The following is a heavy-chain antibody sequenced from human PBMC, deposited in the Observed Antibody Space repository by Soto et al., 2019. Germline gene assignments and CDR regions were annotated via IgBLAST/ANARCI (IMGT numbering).Heavy chain of an antibody. V-gene: IGHV3-7*01. CDR2: IKQDGSEK. D-gene: IGHD3-22*01. CDR3: ARDASSGYYLAVVFDY. J-gene: IGHJ4*02. CDR1: GFTFSSYW. Sequence: PGGSLRLSCAASGFTFSSYWMSWVRQAPGKGLEWVANIKQDGSEKYYVDSVKGRFTISRDNAKNSLYLQMNSLRAEDTAVYYCARDASSGYYLAVVFDYWGQGTLVTVSS.